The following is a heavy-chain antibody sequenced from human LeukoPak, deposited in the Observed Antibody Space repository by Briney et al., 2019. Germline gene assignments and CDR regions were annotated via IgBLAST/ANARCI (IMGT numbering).Heavy chain of an antibody. Sequence: SETLSLTCAVYGGSFSGYYWSWIRQPPGKGLEWIGEINHSGSTNYNPSLKSRVTISVDTSKNQFSLKLSSVTAADTAVYYCARMLHSPVTYSGSRRFDYWGQGTLVTVSS. CDR2: INHSGST. CDR3: ARMLHSPVTYSGSRRFDY. V-gene: IGHV4-34*01. J-gene: IGHJ4*02. CDR1: GGSFSGYY. D-gene: IGHD1-26*01.